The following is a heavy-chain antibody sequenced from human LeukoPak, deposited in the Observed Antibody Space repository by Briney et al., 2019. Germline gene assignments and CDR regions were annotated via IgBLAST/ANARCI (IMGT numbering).Heavy chain of an antibody. CDR1: GFTFDDYA. Sequence: PGGSLRLSCAASGFTFDDYAMHWVRQAPGKGLEWVSAISWNSGSIGYADSVKGRFTISRDTSKNTVYLQMNTLRAEDSALYYCTRTGLGYSLGNGLDAWGQGTLVTVSS. J-gene: IGHJ5*02. V-gene: IGHV3-9*01. CDR2: ISWNSGSI. CDR3: TRTGLGYSLGNGLDA. D-gene: IGHD5-18*01.